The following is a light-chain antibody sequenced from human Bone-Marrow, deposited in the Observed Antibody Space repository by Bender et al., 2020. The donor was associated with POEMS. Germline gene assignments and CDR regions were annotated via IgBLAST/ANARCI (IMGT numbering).Light chain of an antibody. CDR2: SSH. J-gene: IGLJ2*01. Sequence: QSVLTQPPSASGTPGQRVTISCSGGSSNIGAHAVNWYQHLPGTAPKLLIYSSHRRPSGISSRFSGSKSDNRASLTISGLQTEDEAHYYCCSYTDTNTLVFGGGTKLTV. CDR1: SSNIGAHA. CDR3: CSYTDTNTLV. V-gene: IGLV1-44*01.